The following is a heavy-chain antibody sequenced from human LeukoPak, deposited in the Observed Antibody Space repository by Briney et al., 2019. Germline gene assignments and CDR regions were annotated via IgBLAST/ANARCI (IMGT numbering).Heavy chain of an antibody. J-gene: IGHJ3*02. CDR2: IRWNSGSI. D-gene: IGHD5-12*01. Sequence: GGSLRLSCAVSGFIFDDYAMHWVRQAQGEGRGWVSGIRWNSGSIGYADSVKGRFTISRDNAKNSLYLQMNSLRAEDMALYYCAKDITAYSGYEFAFDIWGQGTMVTVSS. CDR1: GFIFDDYA. CDR3: AKDITAYSGYEFAFDI. V-gene: IGHV3-9*03.